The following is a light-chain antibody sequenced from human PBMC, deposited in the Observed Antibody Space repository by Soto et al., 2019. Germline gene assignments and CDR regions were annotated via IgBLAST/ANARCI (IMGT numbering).Light chain of an antibody. Sequence: EVVLTQSPGTLSLSQGERGTLSCRASQNLGTLYLAWFQQKSGQAPRLLIYSASRRATGIPDRFSGSGSETDFTLTISRLEPEDFAVYYCQQYGSSPRTFGQGTKVDIK. V-gene: IGKV3-20*01. CDR2: SAS. CDR1: QNLGTLY. CDR3: QQYGSSPRT. J-gene: IGKJ1*01.